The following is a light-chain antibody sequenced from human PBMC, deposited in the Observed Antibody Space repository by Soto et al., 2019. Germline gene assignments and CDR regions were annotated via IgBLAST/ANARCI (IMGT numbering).Light chain of an antibody. CDR3: QQRSSWPRVT. V-gene: IGKV3-11*01. J-gene: IGKJ3*01. CDR2: DAW. Sequence: EIVLTQSPVTLSLSPGERATLSCRASQSVGNYLAWYQQKPGQAPRLLIYDAWNRATGIPPRFSGSGSGTDFPLTISSLESADFAVYYCQQRSSWPRVTFGPGTKVDIK. CDR1: QSVGNY.